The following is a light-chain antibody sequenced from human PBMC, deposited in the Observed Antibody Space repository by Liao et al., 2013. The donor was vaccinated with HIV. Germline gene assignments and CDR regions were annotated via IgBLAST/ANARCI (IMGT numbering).Light chain of an antibody. V-gene: IGLV3-1*01. CDR3: QAWDSSVV. Sequence: SYELTQPPSVSVSPGQTASITCSGDKLGDKYASWYQQKPGQSPVLLIYQDDKRPSGIPERFSGSSSGSTATLTISGTQAMDEADYYCQAWDSSVVFGGGTRLTVL. CDR2: QDD. CDR1: KLGDKY. J-gene: IGLJ2*01.